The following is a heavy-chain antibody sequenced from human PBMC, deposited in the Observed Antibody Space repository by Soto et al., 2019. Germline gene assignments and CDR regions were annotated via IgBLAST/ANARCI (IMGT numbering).Heavy chain of an antibody. J-gene: IGHJ5*02. D-gene: IGHD2-15*01. CDR2: IYYSGST. CDR3: ARGYCSGGSCYHYDNNWFDP. Sequence: SETLSLTCTVSGGSISSYYWSWIRQPPGKGLEWIGYIYYSGSTNYNPSLKSRVTISVDTSKNQFSLKLSSVTAADTAVYYCARGYCSGGSCYHYDNNWFDPSGQGTLVTVSA. V-gene: IGHV4-59*01. CDR1: GGSISSYY.